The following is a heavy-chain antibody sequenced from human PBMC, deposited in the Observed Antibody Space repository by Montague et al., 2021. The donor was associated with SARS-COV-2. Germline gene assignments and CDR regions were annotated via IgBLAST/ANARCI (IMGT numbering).Heavy chain of an antibody. V-gene: IGHV4-34*01. CDR1: GGSFSGYY. D-gene: IGHD2-2*01. J-gene: IGHJ6*02. Sequence: SETLSLTCAVYGGSFSGYYWSWVRQPPGKGMGWIGEISHSGSTNSNTSLKSRVPIAIDTSKNQFSLKLSSVTAAGTAVYDCARFAYRLLFIASYYGMDAWGQGTTVTVSS. CDR2: ISHSGST. CDR3: ARFAYRLLFIASYYGMDA.